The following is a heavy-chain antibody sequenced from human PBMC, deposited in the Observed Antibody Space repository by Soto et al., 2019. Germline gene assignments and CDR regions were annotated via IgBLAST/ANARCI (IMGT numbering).Heavy chain of an antibody. V-gene: IGHV1-69*06. CDR3: ARHRTQLLSSPYYYYGMDV. Sequence: SVKVSCKASGGTFSSYAISWVRQAPGQGLEWMGGIIPIFGTANYAQKFQGRVTITADKSTSTAYMELSSLRSEGTAVYYCARHRTQLLSSPYYYYGMDVWGQGTTVTVSS. CDR1: GGTFSSYA. J-gene: IGHJ6*02. D-gene: IGHD2-2*01. CDR2: IIPIFGTA.